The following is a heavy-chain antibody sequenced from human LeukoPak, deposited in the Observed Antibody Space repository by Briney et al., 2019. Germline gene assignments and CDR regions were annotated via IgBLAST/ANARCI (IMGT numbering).Heavy chain of an antibody. CDR2: IYHSGST. J-gene: IGHJ4*02. D-gene: IGHD4-11*01. CDR1: GYSISSGYY. V-gene: IGHV4-38-2*01. CDR3: ARRYSNCFFDY. Sequence: SETLSLTCAVSGYSISSGYYWGWIRQPPGKGLEWIGSIYHSGSTYYNPSLKSRVTISVDTSKNQFSLKLSSVTAADTAVYYCARRYSNCFFDYWGQGTLVTVSS.